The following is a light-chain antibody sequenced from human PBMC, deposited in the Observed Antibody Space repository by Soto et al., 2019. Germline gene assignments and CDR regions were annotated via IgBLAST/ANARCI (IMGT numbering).Light chain of an antibody. CDR1: SSDVGGYNY. J-gene: IGLJ1*01. CDR2: EVY. CDR3: SSSVGTNSYV. V-gene: IGLV2-8*01. Sequence: QSALTQPPSASGSPGQSVTISCTGTSSDVGGYNYVSWYQQHPGKAHKLIIYEVYKPPSGVPDRFYGSKSGNTAALTVSGLQAEYEADYYFSSSVGTNSYVFGTGTKLTVL.